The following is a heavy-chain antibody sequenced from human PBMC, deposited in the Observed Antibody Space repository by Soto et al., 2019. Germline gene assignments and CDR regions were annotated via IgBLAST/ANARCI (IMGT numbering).Heavy chain of an antibody. V-gene: IGHV1-69*13. Sequence: ASVKVSCKASGGSFSSYAISWVRQAPGQGLEWMGGIIPIFGTANYAQKFQGRVTITADESTSTAYMELSSLRSEDTAVYYCARYDTAVGFDYWGQGTLVTVSS. J-gene: IGHJ4*02. CDR2: IIPIFGTA. CDR1: GGSFSSYA. D-gene: IGHD5-18*01. CDR3: ARYDTAVGFDY.